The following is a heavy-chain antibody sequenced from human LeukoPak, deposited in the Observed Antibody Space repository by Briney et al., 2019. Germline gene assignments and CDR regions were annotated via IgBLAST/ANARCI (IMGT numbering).Heavy chain of an antibody. CDR3: AKVQGSGWPGGFDP. D-gene: IGHD6-19*01. V-gene: IGHV3-7*03. CDR2: IKQDGSEK. J-gene: IGHJ5*02. Sequence: GGSLRLSCAASGFTFSTYWMSWVRQAPGKGLEWVANIKQDGSEKYYVDSVKGRFTISRDNAKNSLYLQMNSLRAEDTAVYYCAKVQGSGWPGGFDPWGQGTLVTVSS. CDR1: GFTFSTYW.